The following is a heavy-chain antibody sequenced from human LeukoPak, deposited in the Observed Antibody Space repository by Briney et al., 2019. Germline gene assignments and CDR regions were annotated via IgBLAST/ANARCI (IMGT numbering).Heavy chain of an antibody. Sequence: PSETLSLTCTVSGGSISSYYWSWIRQPAGKGLEWIGRIYSTGSTNYNPSLKSRVTMSVDASKNQFSLRLSSVTAADTAVYYCASLDILTGYRFDYWGQGTLVTVSS. CDR3: ASLDILTGYRFDY. CDR2: IYSTGST. V-gene: IGHV4-4*07. J-gene: IGHJ4*02. CDR1: GGSISSYY. D-gene: IGHD3-9*01.